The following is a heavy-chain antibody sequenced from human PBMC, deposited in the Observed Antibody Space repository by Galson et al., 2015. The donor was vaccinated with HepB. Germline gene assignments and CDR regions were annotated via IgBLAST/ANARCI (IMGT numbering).Heavy chain of an antibody. J-gene: IGHJ6*02. V-gene: IGHV7-4-1*02. CDR2: INTNTGNP. D-gene: IGHD1-7*01. CDR1: GYTFTTYS. Sequence: SVKVSCKASGYTFTTYSMNWVRQAPGQGLEWMGWINTNTGNPTYAQGFTGRFVFSLDTSVNTAYLQISSLQAEDTAVYYCARVSTQLPAPYYYYYGMDVWGQGTTVTVSS. CDR3: ARVSTQLPAPYYYYYGMDV.